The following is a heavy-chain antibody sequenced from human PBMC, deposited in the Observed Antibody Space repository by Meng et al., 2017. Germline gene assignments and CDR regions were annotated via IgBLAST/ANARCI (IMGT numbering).Heavy chain of an antibody. CDR2: IYHSGST. D-gene: IGHD2-15*01. V-gene: IGHV4-4*02. CDR3: ARWSIYCSGGSCYSFDY. J-gene: IGHJ4*02. Sequence: GLLQESGPGLVEPSGTLSLTCAVSGGSIRSSNWWSWVRQPPGKGLEWIGEIYHSGSTNFNPSLKSRVTISVDKSKNQFSLKLSSVTAADTAVYYCARWSIYCSGGSCYSFDYWGQGTLVTVSS. CDR1: GGSIRSSNW.